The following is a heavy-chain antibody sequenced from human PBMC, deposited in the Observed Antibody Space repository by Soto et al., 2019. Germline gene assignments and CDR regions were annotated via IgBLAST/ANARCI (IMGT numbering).Heavy chain of an antibody. V-gene: IGHV1-18*01. CDR3: AREGVAPYYYYGMDV. D-gene: IGHD5-12*01. Sequence: SVKVSCKASGYTFTRSGISWVRQDPGQGLEWMGWISTYNGDTNYAQTFQGRVTMTTDTSTSTVHMEVRSLRSDDTAVYYCAREGVAPYYYYGMDVWGQGTPVTVSS. J-gene: IGHJ6*02. CDR2: ISTYNGDT. CDR1: GYTFTRSG.